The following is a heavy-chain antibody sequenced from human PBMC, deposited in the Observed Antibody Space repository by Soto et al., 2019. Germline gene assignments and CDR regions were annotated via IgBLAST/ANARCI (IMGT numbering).Heavy chain of an antibody. CDR2: ISWNSGRI. V-gene: IGHV3-9*01. CDR3: AKSPSYYGDFDY. D-gene: IGHD4-17*01. Sequence: EVQLVESGGGLVQPGRSLRLSCAASGFTFDDYAMHWVRQAPGKGLEWVSGISWNSGRIGYADSVKGRFTISRDNAKNSLYLQMISLRAEDTALYYCAKSPSYYGDFDYWGQGTLVTVSS. J-gene: IGHJ4*02. CDR1: GFTFDDYA.